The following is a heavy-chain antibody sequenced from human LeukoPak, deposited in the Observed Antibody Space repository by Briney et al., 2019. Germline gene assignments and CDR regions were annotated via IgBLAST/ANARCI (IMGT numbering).Heavy chain of an antibody. CDR1: GGSISSYY. CDR2: IYTSGST. J-gene: IGHJ4*02. V-gene: IGHV4-4*09. CDR3: ARSYSSSSHFDY. D-gene: IGHD6-6*01. Sequence: SETLSLTCTVSGGSISSYYWSWVRQPPGKGLEWIGYIYTSGSTNYSPSLMSRVTISVDTSKNQFSLKLSSVTAADTAVYYCARSYSSSSHFDYWGRGTLVTVSS.